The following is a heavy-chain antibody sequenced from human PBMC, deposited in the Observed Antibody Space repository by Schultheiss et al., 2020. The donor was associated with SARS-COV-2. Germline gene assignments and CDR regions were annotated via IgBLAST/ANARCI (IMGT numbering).Heavy chain of an antibody. CDR2: ISPYGNAT. D-gene: IGHD2-15*01. CDR1: GFTFSSYW. V-gene: IGHV3-74*01. J-gene: IGHJ4*02. CDR3: ARGREVVDY. Sequence: GGSLRLSCATSGFTFSSYWMSWVRQAPGKGLIWLSRISPYGNATTYADSVKGRFTISRDNAKNTLYLQMNSLRAEDTAVYYCARGREVVDYWGQGTLVTVSS.